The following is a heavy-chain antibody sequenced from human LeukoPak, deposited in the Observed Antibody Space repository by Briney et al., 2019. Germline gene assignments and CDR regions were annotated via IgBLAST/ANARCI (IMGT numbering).Heavy chain of an antibody. CDR1: GFTFSCYS. Sequence: GGSLRLSCAATGFTFSCYSMNWVRQAPGKGLEWVSSISSSSSYGYYADSVKGRFTISRDNAKNSLYLQMNSLRAEDTAVYYCARASAVAGTGHYWGQGTLVTVSS. D-gene: IGHD6-19*01. CDR2: ISSSSSYG. CDR3: ARASAVAGTGHY. J-gene: IGHJ4*02. V-gene: IGHV3-21*01.